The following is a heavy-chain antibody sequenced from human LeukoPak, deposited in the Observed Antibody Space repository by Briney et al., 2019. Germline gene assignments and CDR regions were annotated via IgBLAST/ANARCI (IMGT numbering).Heavy chain of an antibody. Sequence: SVKVSCKASGGTFSSYAISWVRQAPGQGLEWMGGIIPIFGTANYAQKFQGRVTITTDESTSTAYMELSSLRSEDTAVYYCARFSYDSSGSNHYFDYWGQGTLVTVSS. CDR2: IIPIFGTA. J-gene: IGHJ4*02. D-gene: IGHD3-22*01. V-gene: IGHV1-69*05. CDR1: GGTFSSYA. CDR3: ARFSYDSSGSNHYFDY.